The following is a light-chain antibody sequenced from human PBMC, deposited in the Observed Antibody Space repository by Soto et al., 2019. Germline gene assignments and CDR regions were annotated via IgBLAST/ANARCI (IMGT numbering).Light chain of an antibody. CDR2: EDN. J-gene: IGLJ1*01. CDR3: SLYTSSSTFV. CDR1: SGSIASNY. V-gene: IGLV6-57*04. Sequence: NFMLTQPHSVSESPGKTVTISCTRSSGSIASNYVQWYQQRPGSAPTTVIYEDNQRPSGVPDRFSGSIDTSSNSASLTISGLKTEDEADYYCSLYTSSSTFVFGTGTKLTVL.